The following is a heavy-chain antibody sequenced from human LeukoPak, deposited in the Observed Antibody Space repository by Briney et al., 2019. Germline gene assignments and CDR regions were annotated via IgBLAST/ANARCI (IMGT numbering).Heavy chain of an antibody. J-gene: IGHJ4*02. V-gene: IGHV4-39*07. D-gene: IGHD6-19*01. Sequence: SETLSLTCTVSGGSISSSSYYWTWIRQPPGKGLEWIGQVHHSGSTNYNPSLKSRLTMSVDTSKNQFSLKLNSLTAADTAVYYCARGVVAVAGRVFDYWGQGTLVTVSS. CDR1: GGSISSSSYY. CDR3: ARGVVAVAGRVFDY. CDR2: VHHSGST.